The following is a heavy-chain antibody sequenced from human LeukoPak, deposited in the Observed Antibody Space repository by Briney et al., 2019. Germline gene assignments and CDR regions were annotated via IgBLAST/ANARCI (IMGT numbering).Heavy chain of an antibody. CDR3: AKDRATSSGSYYGHFDY. D-gene: IGHD1-26*01. J-gene: IGHJ4*02. Sequence: QPGGSLRLSCAASGFTFSSYAMSWVRQAPGKGLEWLSAISVSGGTTYYVDSVKGRFTISRDNSKNTVYLQMNSLRAEDTAVYYCAKDRATSSGSYYGHFDYWGQGILVTVSS. CDR1: GFTFSSYA. V-gene: IGHV3-23*01. CDR2: ISVSGGTT.